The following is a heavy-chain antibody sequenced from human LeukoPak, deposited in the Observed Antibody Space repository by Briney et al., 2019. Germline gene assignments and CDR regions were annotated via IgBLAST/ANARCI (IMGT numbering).Heavy chain of an antibody. CDR2: ISAYNGNT. D-gene: IGHD6-13*01. V-gene: IGHV1-18*01. CDR3: ARDQSVRLLQTSSTYFKHVFAI. Sequence: AASVKVSCKASGYTFTSYGISWVRQAPGQGLEWMGWISAYNGNTNYAQKLQGRVTMTTDTSTSTAYMELRSLRFDDTAVYYCARDQSVRLLQTSSTYFKHVFAIWGQGSMVTVSS. CDR1: GYTFTSYG. J-gene: IGHJ3*02.